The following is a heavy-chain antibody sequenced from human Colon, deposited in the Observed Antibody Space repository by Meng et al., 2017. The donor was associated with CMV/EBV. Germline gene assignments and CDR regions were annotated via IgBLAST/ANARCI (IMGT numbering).Heavy chain of an antibody. CDR2: INGGGGDT. CDR1: GFIFNNYA. V-gene: IGHV3-23*01. Sequence: GESLKISCAASGFIFNNYAMSWVRQAPGKGLEWVAAINGGGGDTYYAASVKGRFTISRDNSNNMLFLQVNSLRADDTAVYYCAQFRNSDWLLALVYWGQGTLVTVSS. CDR3: AQFRNSDWLLALVY. J-gene: IGHJ4*02. D-gene: IGHD3-9*01.